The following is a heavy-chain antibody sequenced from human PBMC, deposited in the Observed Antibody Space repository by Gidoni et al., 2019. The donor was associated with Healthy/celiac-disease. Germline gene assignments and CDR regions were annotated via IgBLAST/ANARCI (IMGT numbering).Heavy chain of an antibody. D-gene: IGHD3-22*01. J-gene: IGHJ4*02. Sequence: EVQLVQSGAEVKKPGESLKISCKGSGYSFTSYWIGGGRQMAGKGLEWMVIIYPGDSDTRDSTSFQGQVTISADKSISTAYLQWSSLKASDTAMYYCARLRSGYYFDYWGQGTLVTVSS. V-gene: IGHV5-51*01. CDR2: IYPGDSDT. CDR1: GYSFTSYW. CDR3: ARLRSGYYFDY.